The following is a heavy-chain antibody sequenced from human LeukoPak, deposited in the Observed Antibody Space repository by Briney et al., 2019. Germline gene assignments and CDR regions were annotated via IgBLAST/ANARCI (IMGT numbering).Heavy chain of an antibody. D-gene: IGHD4-17*01. Sequence: GGSLRLSCAASGFTFDDYGMSWVRQAPGKGLEWVSAISGSGGSTYYADSVKGRFTISRDNSKNTLYLQMNRLRAEDTAVYYCRGDYVSLFYYYYYMDVWGKGTTVTVSS. CDR2: ISGSGGST. V-gene: IGHV3-23*01. J-gene: IGHJ6*03. CDR1: GFTFDDYG. CDR3: RGDYVSLFYYYYYMDV.